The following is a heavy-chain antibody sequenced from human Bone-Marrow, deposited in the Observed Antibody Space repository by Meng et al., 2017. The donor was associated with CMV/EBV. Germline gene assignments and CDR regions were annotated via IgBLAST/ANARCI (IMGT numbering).Heavy chain of an antibody. D-gene: IGHD3-3*01. Sequence: SETLSLTCAVYGGSFSGYYWSWIRQPPGKGLEWIGEINHSGSTNYNPSLKSRVTISVDTSKNQFSLKLSSVAAADTAVYYCAKGDEAGDFWSGYYPGGMDVWGQGTTVTVSS. J-gene: IGHJ6*02. V-gene: IGHV4-34*01. CDR3: AKGDEAGDFWSGYYPGGMDV. CDR1: GGSFSGYY. CDR2: INHSGST.